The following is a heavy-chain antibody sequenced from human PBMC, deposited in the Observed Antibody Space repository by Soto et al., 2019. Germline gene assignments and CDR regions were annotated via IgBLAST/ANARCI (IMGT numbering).Heavy chain of an antibody. CDR3: SRDKGRSGDYFDY. V-gene: IGHV3-33*01. D-gene: IGHD4-17*01. CDR2: IWYDGSNK. J-gene: IGHJ4*02. CDR1: GFTFSSYG. Sequence: GESLKISCAASGFTFSSYGMHWVRQAPGKGLEWVAVIWYDGSNKYYADSVKVRVTISRDNSKNTLYLQMNSLRAEDTAVDYRSRDKGRSGDYFDYWGQGTLVTVSS.